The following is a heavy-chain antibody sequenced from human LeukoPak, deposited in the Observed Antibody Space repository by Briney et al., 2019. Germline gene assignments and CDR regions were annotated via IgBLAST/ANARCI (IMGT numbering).Heavy chain of an antibody. V-gene: IGHV1-69*13. D-gene: IGHD6-19*01. CDR1: GGTFSSYA. Sequence: ASVKVSCKASGGTFSSYAISWVRQAPGQGLEWMGGIIPIFGTANYAQKFQGRVTITADESTSTAYMELSSLRSEDTAVYYCARDTGPQWLVGFDYWGQGTLVTVSS. J-gene: IGHJ4*02. CDR2: IIPIFGTA. CDR3: ARDTGPQWLVGFDY.